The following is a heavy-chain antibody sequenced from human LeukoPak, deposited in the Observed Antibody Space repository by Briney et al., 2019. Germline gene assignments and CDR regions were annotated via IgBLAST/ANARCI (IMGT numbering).Heavy chain of an antibody. Sequence: QTGGSLRLSCAASGFTFDDYSMHWVRQAPGKGLEWVSGITSNSGSIAYADSVKGRFSISRDNAKNSLYLQMNSLRAGDTALYYCAKVQGGSGPQPFDIWGQGTMVTVSS. V-gene: IGHV3-9*01. CDR3: AKVQGGSGPQPFDI. CDR1: GFTFDDYS. J-gene: IGHJ3*02. D-gene: IGHD3-10*01. CDR2: ITSNSGSI.